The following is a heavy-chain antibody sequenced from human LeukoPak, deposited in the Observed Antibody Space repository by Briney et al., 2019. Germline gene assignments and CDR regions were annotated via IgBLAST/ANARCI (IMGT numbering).Heavy chain of an antibody. V-gene: IGHV1-2*02. CDR1: GYTFTGYY. J-gene: IGHJ4*02. Sequence: ASVKVSCKASGYTFTGYYMHWVRQAPGQGLEWMGWINPNSGGTNYAQKFQGRVTMTRDTSISTAYMELSRPRSDDMAVYYCARSIVGATTVFDYWGQGTLVTVSS. D-gene: IGHD1-26*01. CDR3: ARSIVGATTVFDY. CDR2: INPNSGGT.